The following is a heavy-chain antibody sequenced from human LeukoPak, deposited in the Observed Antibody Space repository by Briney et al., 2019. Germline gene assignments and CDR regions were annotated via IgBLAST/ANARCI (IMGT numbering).Heavy chain of an antibody. D-gene: IGHD6-13*01. CDR3: ATSIAAAGTGFDY. CDR2: INPSGGST. CDR1: GYTFTSYY. Sequence: ASVKVSCKASGYTFTSYYMHWVRQAPGQGLEWMGIINPSGGSTSYAQKFQGRVTMTEDTSTDTAYMELSSLRSEDTAVYYCATSIAAAGTGFDYWGQGTLVTVSS. V-gene: IGHV1-46*01. J-gene: IGHJ4*02.